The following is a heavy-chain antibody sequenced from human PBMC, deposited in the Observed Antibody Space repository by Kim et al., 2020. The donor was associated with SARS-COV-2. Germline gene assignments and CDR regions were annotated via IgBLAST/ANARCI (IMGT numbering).Heavy chain of an antibody. J-gene: IGHJ4*02. V-gene: IGHV3-11*06. Sequence: GGSLRLSCAASGFTFSDYYMSWIRQAPGKGLEWVSYISSSSSYTNYADSVKGRFTISRDNAKNSLYLQMNSLRAEDTAVYYCARDPGTGWYGGDYWGQGTLVTVSS. CDR1: GFTFSDYY. CDR3: ARDPGTGWYGGDY. D-gene: IGHD6-19*01. CDR2: ISSSSSYT.